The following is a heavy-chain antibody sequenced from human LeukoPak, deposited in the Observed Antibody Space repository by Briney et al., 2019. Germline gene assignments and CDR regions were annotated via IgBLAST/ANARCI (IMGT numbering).Heavy chain of an antibody. J-gene: IGHJ4*02. Sequence: SETLSLTCTVSGGSISSGSYYWSWIRQPAGKGLEWIGRIYTSGSTNYTPSLKSRVTISVDTSKNQFSLKLSSVTAADTAVYYCARDGWFGEYYFDYWGQGTLVTVSS. CDR2: IYTSGST. CDR3: ARDGWFGEYYFDY. V-gene: IGHV4-61*02. D-gene: IGHD3-10*01. CDR1: GGSISSGSYY.